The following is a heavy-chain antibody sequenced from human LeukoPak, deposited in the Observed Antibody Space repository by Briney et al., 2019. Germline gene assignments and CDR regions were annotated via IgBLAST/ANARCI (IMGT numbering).Heavy chain of an antibody. CDR1: GGSISNYY. V-gene: IGHV4-59*01. J-gene: IGHJ3*02. Sequence: SETLSLTCTVSGGSISNYYWSWIRQPPGKGLEWIGYIYYSGSTNYNPSLKSRVTISVDTSKNQFSPKLSSVTAADTAMYYCARGGYCSSSSCYGDDAFDIWGQGTMVTVSS. D-gene: IGHD2-2*01. CDR2: IYYSGST. CDR3: ARGGYCSSSSCYGDDAFDI.